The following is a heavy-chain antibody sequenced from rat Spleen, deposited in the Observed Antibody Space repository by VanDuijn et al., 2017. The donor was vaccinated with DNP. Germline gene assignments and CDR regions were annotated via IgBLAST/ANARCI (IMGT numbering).Heavy chain of an antibody. CDR1: GFTFNNYF. J-gene: IGHJ3*01. V-gene: IGHV5-25*01. CDR3: ARSAAGLAY. Sequence: EVQLVESGGGLVQPGRSLKLSCVVSGFTFNNYFMAWVRQAPKKGLEWVATISITGGGTYYPDSVKGRFTISRDNAKNSLYLQMNSLTSEDTATYYCARSAAGLAYWGQGTLVTVSS. CDR2: ISITGGGT. D-gene: IGHD1-2*01.